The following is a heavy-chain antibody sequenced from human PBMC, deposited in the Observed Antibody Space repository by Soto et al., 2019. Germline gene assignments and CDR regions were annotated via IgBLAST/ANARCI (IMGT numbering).Heavy chain of an antibody. D-gene: IGHD3-10*01. J-gene: IGHJ6*02. Sequence: GGSLRLSCAASGFTFGDYAMHWVRQVPGKGLEWVSGFKWNSGDVGYADSVKGRFTISRDHARNSLYLQMNSLRPEDTAVYYCAKDRSSGSPYYGMDFWGQGTMVTVSS. V-gene: IGHV3-9*01. CDR2: FKWNSGDV. CDR3: AKDRSSGSPYYGMDF. CDR1: GFTFGDYA.